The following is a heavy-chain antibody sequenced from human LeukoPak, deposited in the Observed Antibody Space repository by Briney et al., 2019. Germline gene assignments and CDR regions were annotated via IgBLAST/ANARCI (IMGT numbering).Heavy chain of an antibody. V-gene: IGHV3-7*01. CDR3: ANNWNLDY. Sequence: GGSLRLSCAASGFRFTNYWMSWVRQAPGKGLEWVANIKQDGSEKFYVDSVKGRFTISRDNAKNSLYLQMNSLRAEDTAVYYCANNWNLDYWGQGALVTVSP. CDR1: GFRFTNYW. CDR2: IKQDGSEK. D-gene: IGHD1-1*01. J-gene: IGHJ4*02.